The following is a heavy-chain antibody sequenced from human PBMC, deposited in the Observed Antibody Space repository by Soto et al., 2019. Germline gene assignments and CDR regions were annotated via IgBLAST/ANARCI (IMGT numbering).Heavy chain of an antibody. J-gene: IGHJ3*02. CDR3: ARFFGNAFYI. D-gene: IGHD3-16*01. CDR2: IYYDGST. V-gene: IGHV4-39*01. CDR1: GGSISRSSFN. Sequence: ETLSITCSVYGGSISRSSFNWDWIRQPQGKGLEWIGTIYYDGSTDYNPSLKSRAIISVDTSKNEFSLKLTSVTAADTAVYYCARFFGNAFYISGHGTFVTVSS.